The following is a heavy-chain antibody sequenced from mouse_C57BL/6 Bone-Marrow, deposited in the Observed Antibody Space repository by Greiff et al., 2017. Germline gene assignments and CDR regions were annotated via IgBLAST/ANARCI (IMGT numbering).Heavy chain of an antibody. CDR2: ISNGGGST. CDR1: GFTFSDYY. V-gene: IGHV5-12*01. Sequence: EVKVVESGGGLVQPGGSLKLSCAASGFTFSDYYMYWVRQTPEKRLEWVAYISNGGGSTYYPDTVKGRFTISRDNAKNTLYLQMSRLKSEDTAMYYCARKGYYYGSSYEDNFDYWGQGTTLTVSS. CDR3: ARKGYYYGSSYEDNFDY. D-gene: IGHD1-1*01. J-gene: IGHJ2*01.